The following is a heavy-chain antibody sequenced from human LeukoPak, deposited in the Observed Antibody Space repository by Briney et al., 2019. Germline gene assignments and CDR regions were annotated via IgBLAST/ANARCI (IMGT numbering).Heavy chain of an antibody. CDR3: ATDFYDST. J-gene: IGHJ5*02. CDR1: GFTFSNAW. CDR2: IRSNSDGGTI. Sequence: GGSLRLSCATSGFTFSNAWMNWVRQAPGKGLEWVGRIRSNSDGGTIDYAAPVEGRFTLSRDDSKTTLYLQMNSLQTEDTAVYYCATDFYDSTWGQGTLVTVSS. V-gene: IGHV3-15*07. D-gene: IGHD3-22*01.